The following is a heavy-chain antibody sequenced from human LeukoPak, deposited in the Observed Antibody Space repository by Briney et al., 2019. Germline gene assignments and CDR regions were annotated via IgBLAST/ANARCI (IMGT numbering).Heavy chain of an antibody. CDR1: GGSISSYY. D-gene: IGHD3-3*01. Sequence: SETLSLTCTVSGGSISSYYWSWIRQPAGKGLEWIGGIYTSGSTNYSPSLKSRVTMSVDTSKNQFSLKLSSVTAADTAVYYCARELWSGYLRAFDIWGQGTMVTVSS. V-gene: IGHV4-4*07. CDR2: IYTSGST. J-gene: IGHJ3*02. CDR3: ARELWSGYLRAFDI.